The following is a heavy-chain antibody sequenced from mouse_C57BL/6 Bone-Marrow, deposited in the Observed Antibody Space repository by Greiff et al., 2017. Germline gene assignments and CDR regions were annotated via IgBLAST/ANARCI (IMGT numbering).Heavy chain of an antibody. CDR2: ISSGGSYT. Sequence: EVKLVESGGDLVKPGGSLKLSCAASGFTFSSYGMSWVRQTPDKRLEWVATISSGGSYTYYTDRVKGRFTISRDHAKNTLYLQMSSLKYEDTAMYYCARHGTTVVATDYWGQGTTLTVSS. V-gene: IGHV5-6*01. D-gene: IGHD1-1*01. J-gene: IGHJ2*01. CDR1: GFTFSSYG. CDR3: ARHGTTVVATDY.